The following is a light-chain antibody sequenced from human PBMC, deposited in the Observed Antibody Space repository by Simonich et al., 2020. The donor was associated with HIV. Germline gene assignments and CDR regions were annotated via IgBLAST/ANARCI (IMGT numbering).Light chain of an antibody. J-gene: IGKJ1*01. CDR2: KAS. CDR1: QTISTW. Sequence: DIQMTQSPSTLSASVGERVTITCRASQTISTWLTWYQKKPGKAPKLLIYKASSLQSGVPSRFSGSGSGTEFTLTISSLQPDDFATYYCQQYNRYSPRTFGQGTKVDIK. V-gene: IGKV1-5*03. CDR3: QQYNRYSPRT.